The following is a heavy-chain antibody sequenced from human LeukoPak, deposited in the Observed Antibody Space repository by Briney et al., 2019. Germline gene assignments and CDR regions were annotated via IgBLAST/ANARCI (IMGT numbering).Heavy chain of an antibody. J-gene: IGHJ4*02. D-gene: IGHD6-13*01. V-gene: IGHV3-11*06. Sequence: GGSLRLSCAASGFSFSDFYMVWIRQAPGKGLEWVSHISSSSSYTNYADSVKGRFTISRDNAKNSLSLQMNSLRAEDTAVYYCARAYSTSWFDYWGQGALVTVSS. CDR2: ISSSSSYT. CDR1: GFSFSDFY. CDR3: ARAYSTSWFDY.